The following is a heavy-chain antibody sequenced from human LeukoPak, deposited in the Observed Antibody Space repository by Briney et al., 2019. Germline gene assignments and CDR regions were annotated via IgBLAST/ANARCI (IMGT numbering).Heavy chain of an antibody. D-gene: IGHD3-10*01. CDR1: GGSISSYY. CDR3: AREALVRGVAGRYNWFDP. J-gene: IGHJ5*02. Sequence: PSETLSLTCTVSGGSISSYYWSWIRQPPGKGLEWIGYIYYSGSTNYNPSLKSRVTISVDTSKDQFSLKLSSVTAADTAVYYCAREALVRGVAGRYNWFDPWGQGTLVTVSS. V-gene: IGHV4-59*01. CDR2: IYYSGST.